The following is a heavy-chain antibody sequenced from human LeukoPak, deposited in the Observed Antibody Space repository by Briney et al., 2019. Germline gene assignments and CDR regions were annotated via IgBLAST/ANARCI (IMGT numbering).Heavy chain of an antibody. Sequence: EASVKVSCKASGYTFTSYYIHWVRQAPGQGLEWMGIINPSGGSTTYAQKFQGRVTMTRETSTSTVYMEVSSLRSEDTAVYYCARWDEYSYGQPQGGSLDYWGQGTLVTVSS. V-gene: IGHV1-46*01. CDR1: GYTFTSYY. D-gene: IGHD5-18*01. J-gene: IGHJ4*02. CDR3: ARWDEYSYGQPQGGSLDY. CDR2: INPSGGST.